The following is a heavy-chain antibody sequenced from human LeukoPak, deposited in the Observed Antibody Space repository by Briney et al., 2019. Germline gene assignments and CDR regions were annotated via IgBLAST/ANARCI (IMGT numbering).Heavy chain of an antibody. Sequence: ASVKVSCKASGYTFTSYGISWVRQAPGQGLERMGWISAYNGNTNYAQKLQGRVTMTTDTSTSTAYMELRSLRSDDTAVYYCARDRYCSGGSCPRAAGWFDPWGQGTLVTVSS. CDR1: GYTFTSYG. D-gene: IGHD2-15*01. J-gene: IGHJ5*02. CDR2: ISAYNGNT. V-gene: IGHV1-18*04. CDR3: ARDRYCSGGSCPRAAGWFDP.